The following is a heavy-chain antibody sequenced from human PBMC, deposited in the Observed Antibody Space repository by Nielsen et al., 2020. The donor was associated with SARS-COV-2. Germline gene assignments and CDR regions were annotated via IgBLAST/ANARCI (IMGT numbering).Heavy chain of an antibody. CDR3: ARLWDDGYYFDTGPYDY. D-gene: IGHD3-22*01. CDR2: INPDESKT. Sequence: GESLKISCAASGFTFSNYRMHWVRQAPGKGLVWVSHINPDESKTTYADSVKGRFTISRDNAKNTLYLQMNSLRAEDTALYYCARLWDDGYYFDTGPYDYWGQGTLVTVSS. V-gene: IGHV3-74*03. CDR1: GFTFSNYR. J-gene: IGHJ4*02.